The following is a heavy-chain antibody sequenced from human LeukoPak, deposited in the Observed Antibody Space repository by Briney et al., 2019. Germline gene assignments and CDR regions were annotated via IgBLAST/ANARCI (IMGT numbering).Heavy chain of an antibody. CDR3: ARGGSVLWFGELRNWFDP. D-gene: IGHD3-10*01. J-gene: IGHJ5*02. CDR1: AGSLSGYY. Sequence: SETLSLTCAVYAGSLSGYYWSWIRQPPGKGLEWNGEINHSGGTNYNPSLKSRVTISVDTSKNQFSLKLSSVTAADTAVYYCARGGSVLWFGELRNWFDPWGQGTLVTVSS. V-gene: IGHV4-34*01. CDR2: INHSGGT.